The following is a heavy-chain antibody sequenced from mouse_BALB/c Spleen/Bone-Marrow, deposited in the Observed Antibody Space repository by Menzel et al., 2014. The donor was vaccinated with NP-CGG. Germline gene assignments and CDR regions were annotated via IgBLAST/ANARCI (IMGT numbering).Heavy chain of an antibody. CDR3: ARPSYDYDLAWFAY. J-gene: IGHJ3*01. D-gene: IGHD2-4*01. CDR2: ISYSGST. V-gene: IGHV3-8*02. Sequence: VQLKESGPSLVKPSQTLSLTCSVTGDSNTSGYWNWIRKFPGNKLEYMGYISYSGSTYYNPSLKSRISITRDTSKNQYYLQLNSVTTEDTATYYCARPSYDYDLAWFAYWGQGTLVTVSA. CDR1: GDSNTSGY.